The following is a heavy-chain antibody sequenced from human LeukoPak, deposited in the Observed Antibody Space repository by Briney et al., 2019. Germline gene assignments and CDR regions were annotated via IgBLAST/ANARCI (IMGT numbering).Heavy chain of an antibody. J-gene: IGHJ6*02. CDR1: GGSISGYY. CDR3: ARGGSGYDSFYYYGMDV. CDR2: LYDSGST. D-gene: IGHD5-12*01. V-gene: IGHV4-59*01. Sequence: SETLSLTCTVSGGSISGYYWSWIRQPPGKGLEWIGYLYDSGSTNYNPSLKSRVTISVDTSKNQFSLKLSSVTAADTAVYFCARGGSGYDSFYYYGMDVWGQGTTVTVSS.